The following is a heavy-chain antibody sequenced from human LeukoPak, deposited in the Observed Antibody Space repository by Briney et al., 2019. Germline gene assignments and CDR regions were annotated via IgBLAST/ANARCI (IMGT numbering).Heavy chain of an antibody. J-gene: IGHJ4*02. Sequence: PSETLSLTCTVSGGSISSSSYYWGWIRQPPGKGLEWIGRIYTSGSTNYNPSLKSRVTISVDTSKNQFSLKLSSVTAADTAVYYCARSTVTTDTYFDYWGQGTLVTVSS. CDR3: ARSTVTTDTYFDY. D-gene: IGHD4-11*01. CDR2: IYTSGST. CDR1: GGSISSSSYY. V-gene: IGHV4-39*07.